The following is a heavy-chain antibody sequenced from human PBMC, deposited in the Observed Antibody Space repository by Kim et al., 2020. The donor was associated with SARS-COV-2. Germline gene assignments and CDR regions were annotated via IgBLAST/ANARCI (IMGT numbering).Heavy chain of an antibody. CDR1: GFTFSSYS. CDR2: ISSSSSYI. D-gene: IGHD6-6*01. J-gene: IGHJ4*02. CDR3: ALSSSSLGFDY. Sequence: GGSLRLSCAASGFTFSSYSMNWVRQAPGKGLEWVSSISSSSSYIYYADSVKGRFTISRDNAKNSLYLQMNSLRAEDTAVYYCALSSSSLGFDYWGQGTLVTVSS. V-gene: IGHV3-21*01.